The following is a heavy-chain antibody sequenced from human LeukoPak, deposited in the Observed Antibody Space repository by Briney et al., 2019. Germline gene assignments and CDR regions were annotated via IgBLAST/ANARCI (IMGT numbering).Heavy chain of an antibody. D-gene: IGHD1-7*01. CDR2: IKQDGSEK. J-gene: IGHJ4*02. Sequence: GGSLRLSCVASGFIFSSSWMSWVRQAPGKGLEWVANIKQDGSEKDYADSVKGRFTISRDNAKNSLYLQMNSLRAEDTAVYYCASMFNWNYGEDYWGQGTLVTVSS. CDR3: ASMFNWNYGEDY. CDR1: GFIFSSSW. V-gene: IGHV3-7*01.